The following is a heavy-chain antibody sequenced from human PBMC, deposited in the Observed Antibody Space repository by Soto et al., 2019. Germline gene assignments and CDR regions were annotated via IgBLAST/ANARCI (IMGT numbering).Heavy chain of an antibody. CDR3: ARSLYYYDSSGYYDY. CDR1: GGTFSSYA. J-gene: IGHJ4*02. CDR2: IIPIFGTA. V-gene: IGHV1-69*13. D-gene: IGHD3-22*01. Sequence: SVKVSCKASGGTFSSYAISWVRQAPGQGLEWMGGIIPIFGTANYAQKFQGRVTITADESTSTAYMELSSLRSEDTAVYYCARSLYYYDSSGYYDYWGQGTLVTVSS.